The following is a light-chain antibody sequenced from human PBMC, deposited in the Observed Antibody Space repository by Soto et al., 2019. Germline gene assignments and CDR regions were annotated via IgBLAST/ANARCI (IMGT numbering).Light chain of an antibody. CDR1: SSDVGGYNL. Sequence: QSALTHPASVSGSHLQSITISCTGTSSDVGGYNLVSWYQQHPGKAPKLMIYEGSKRPSGVSNRFSGSKSGNTASLTISGLQAEDEADYYCCSYAGSSTYVFGTGTKVTVL. CDR3: CSYAGSSTYV. CDR2: EGS. V-gene: IGLV2-23*01. J-gene: IGLJ1*01.